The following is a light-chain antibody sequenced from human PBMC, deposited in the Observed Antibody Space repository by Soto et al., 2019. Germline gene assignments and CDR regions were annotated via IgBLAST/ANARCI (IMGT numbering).Light chain of an antibody. V-gene: IGLV4-69*01. Sequence: QPVLTQSPSASASLGASVKLTCTLSSGHSRYTIAWHHQQSEKGPRYLMKVNSDGSYTKGDGIPDRFSGSSSGTERYLTISSLQSEDEGDYYCQTWGSASYVFGSGTKLTVL. J-gene: IGLJ1*01. CDR3: QTWGSASYV. CDR1: SGHSRYT. CDR2: VNSDGSY.